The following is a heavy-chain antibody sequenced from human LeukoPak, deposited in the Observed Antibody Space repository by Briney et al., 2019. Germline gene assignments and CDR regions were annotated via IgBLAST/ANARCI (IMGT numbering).Heavy chain of an antibody. CDR1: GYSISSGYY. CDR3: ARDSWGGYYMGNWFDL. D-gene: IGHD3-3*01. V-gene: IGHV4-38-2*02. J-gene: IGHJ5*02. Sequence: PSETLSLTCAVSGYSISSGYYWGWIRQPPGKGLEWIGSIYHSGSTYYNPSLKSRVTISVDTSKNQFSLKLSSVTAADTAVYYCARDSWGGYYMGNWFDLWGQGTLVTVSS. CDR2: IYHSGST.